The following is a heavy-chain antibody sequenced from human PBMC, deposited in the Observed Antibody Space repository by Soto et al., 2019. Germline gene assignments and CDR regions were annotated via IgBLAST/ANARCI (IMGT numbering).Heavy chain of an antibody. CDR3: ARIEGDCSGGSCYSGGFDY. Sequence: PGGSLRLSCAASGFTFSDYYMTWIRQAPGKXLEWVSYIDNSGTIKYYADSVKGRFTISRDNTKNSLSLQMNSLGAEDTAIYYCARIEGDCSGGSCYSGGFDYWGQGALVTVCS. CDR2: IDNSGTIK. J-gene: IGHJ4*02. V-gene: IGHV3-11*01. CDR1: GFTFSDYY. D-gene: IGHD2-15*01.